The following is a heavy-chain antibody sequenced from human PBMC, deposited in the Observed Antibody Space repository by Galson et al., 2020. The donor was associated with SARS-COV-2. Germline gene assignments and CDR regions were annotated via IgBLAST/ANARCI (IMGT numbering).Heavy chain of an antibody. V-gene: IGHV4-39*02. CDR1: GGSISSSSYY. CDR3: AGESTVTGGYYYYGVDV. J-gene: IGHJ6*02. CDR2: IYYSGST. D-gene: IGHD4-17*01. Sequence: SETLSLTCTVSGGSISSSSYYWGWIRQPPGKGLECIGSIYYSGSTYYNPSLKSRVTISVDTSKNQFSLKLSSVTAADTAVYYCAGESTVTGGYYYYGVDVWGQGTTVTVSS.